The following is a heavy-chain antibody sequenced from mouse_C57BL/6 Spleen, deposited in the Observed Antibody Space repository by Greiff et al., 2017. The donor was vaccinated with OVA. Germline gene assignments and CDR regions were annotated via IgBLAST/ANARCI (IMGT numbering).Heavy chain of an antibody. CDR2: IKPKYGTT. D-gene: IGHD1-1*01. J-gene: IGHJ2*01. CDR1: GYSFTDYN. V-gene: IGHV1-39*01. Sequence: EVQLQQSGPELVQPGASVKISCKASGYSFTDYNMNWGKQSNGKSREWIGVIKPKYGTTRYNQKFKGKATLTVDQSSSTAYMQLNSLTSEDSAVYYCARYYYGSSYVPLDYWGQGTTLTVSS. CDR3: ARYYYGSSYVPLDY.